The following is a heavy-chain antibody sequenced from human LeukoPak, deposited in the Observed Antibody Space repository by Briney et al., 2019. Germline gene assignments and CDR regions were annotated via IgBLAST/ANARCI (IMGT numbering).Heavy chain of an antibody. V-gene: IGHV3-30*14. Sequence: GGSLRLSCAASGFTFSSYAMHWVRQAPGKGLEWVAVISYDGSNKYYADSVKGRFTISRDNSKNTLYLQMNSLRAEDTAVYYCARAPYSSGWYYFDYWGQGTLVTVSS. CDR1: GFTFSSYA. D-gene: IGHD6-19*01. J-gene: IGHJ4*02. CDR2: ISYDGSNK. CDR3: ARAPYSSGWYYFDY.